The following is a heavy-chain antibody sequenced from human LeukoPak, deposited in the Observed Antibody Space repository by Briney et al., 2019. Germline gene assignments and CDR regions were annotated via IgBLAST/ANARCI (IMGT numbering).Heavy chain of an antibody. CDR1: GFTFSSYW. V-gene: IGHV3-74*01. D-gene: IGHD3-10*01. CDR2: INSGGSST. Sequence: GGSLRLSCAASGFTFSSYWMHWVRQAPGKGLVWVSRINSGGSSTSYADSVKGRFTISRDNAKNTLYLQMSSLRAEDTAVYYCARGVSMVRGTSGFDPWGQGNLVTVSS. CDR3: ARGVSMVRGTSGFDP. J-gene: IGHJ5*02.